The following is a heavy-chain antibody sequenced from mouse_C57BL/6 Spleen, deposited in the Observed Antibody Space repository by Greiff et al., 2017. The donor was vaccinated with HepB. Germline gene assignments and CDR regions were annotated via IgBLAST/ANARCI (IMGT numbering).Heavy chain of an antibody. CDR2: ISSGGSYT. D-gene: IGHD2-3*01. CDR1: GFTFSSYG. J-gene: IGHJ2*01. V-gene: IGHV5-6*01. Sequence: EVHLVESGGDLVKPGGSLKLSCAASGFTFSSYGMSWVRQTPDKRLEWVATISSGGSYTYYPDSVKGRFTISRDNAKNTLYLQMSSLKSEDTAMYYCAREDGYYQYYFDYWGQGTTLTVSS. CDR3: AREDGYYQYYFDY.